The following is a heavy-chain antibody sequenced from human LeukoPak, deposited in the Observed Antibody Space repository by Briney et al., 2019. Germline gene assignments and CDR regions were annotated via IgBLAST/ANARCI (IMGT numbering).Heavy chain of an antibody. D-gene: IGHD3-16*02. V-gene: IGHV3-33*08. CDR2: IWYDGSNK. CDR3: AKYYVWGSYRGHFDY. CDR1: GFTFSSYG. J-gene: IGHJ4*02. Sequence: GGSLRLSCAASGFTFSSYGMHWVRQAPGKGLEWVAVIWYDGSNKYYADSVKGRFIISRDNSKNTLYLEMKSLRAEDTAVYYCAKYYVWGSYRGHFDYWGQGTLVTVSS.